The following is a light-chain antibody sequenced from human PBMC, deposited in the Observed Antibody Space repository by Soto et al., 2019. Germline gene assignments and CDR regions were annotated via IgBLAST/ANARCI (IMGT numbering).Light chain of an antibody. J-gene: IGLJ1*01. CDR1: SSDVGSYSY. CDR3: YTYAGGSTYL. CDR2: EDI. Sequence: QSVLTQPRSVSGSPGQSVTISCTGTSSDVGSYSYLSWYQQHPGKAPKLIIYEDIKGPSGVSNRFSGSKSGNTASLRISGLQAEDEADYYCYTYAGGSTYLFGTGTKVTVL. V-gene: IGLV2-23*01.